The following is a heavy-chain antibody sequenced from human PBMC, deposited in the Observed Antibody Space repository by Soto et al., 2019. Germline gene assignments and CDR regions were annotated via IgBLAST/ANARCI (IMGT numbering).Heavy chain of an antibody. Sequence: QVQLVQSGAEVKKPGASGKASCKASGYTFTSYAMHWVRQAPGQRREWMGWINAGNGNKKYSKKFQGRFNITRDTSANTAYMELSSLRSEDTAVDDCARDVGAADYWGQGTLVTVSS. J-gene: IGHJ4*02. CDR3: ARDVGAADY. CDR1: GYTFTSYA. CDR2: INAGNGNK. D-gene: IGHD1-26*01. V-gene: IGHV1-3*01.